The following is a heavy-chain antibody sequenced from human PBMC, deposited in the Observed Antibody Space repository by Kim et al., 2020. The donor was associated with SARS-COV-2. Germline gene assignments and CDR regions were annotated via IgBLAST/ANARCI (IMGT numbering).Heavy chain of an antibody. V-gene: IGHV3-33*01. CDR3: ARVTGTTDYYYGMDV. Sequence: GGSLRLSCAASGFTFSSYGMHWVRQAPGKGLEWVAVIWYDGSNKYYADSVKGRFTISRDNSKNTLYLQMNSLRAEDTAVYYCARVTGTTDYYYGMDVWGQGTTVTVSS. J-gene: IGHJ6*02. D-gene: IGHD1-7*01. CDR1: GFTFSSYG. CDR2: IWYDGSNK.